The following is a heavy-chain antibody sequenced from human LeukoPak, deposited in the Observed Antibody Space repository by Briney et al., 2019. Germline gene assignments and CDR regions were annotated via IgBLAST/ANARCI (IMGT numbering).Heavy chain of an antibody. Sequence: SETLSLTCAVYVGSFRGYYWSWSRQPPGQGLEWIGEINHSGSTNYNPSLKSRVTISVDTTKNQFSLKLSSATAADTAVYYCARGIKSSSWYKGRAFDIWGQGTMVTVSS. V-gene: IGHV4-34*01. CDR3: ARGIKSSSWYKGRAFDI. CDR2: INHSGST. J-gene: IGHJ3*02. CDR1: VGSFRGYY. D-gene: IGHD6-13*01.